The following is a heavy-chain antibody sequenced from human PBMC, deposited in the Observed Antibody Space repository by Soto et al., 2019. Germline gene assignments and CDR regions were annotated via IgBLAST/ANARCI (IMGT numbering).Heavy chain of an antibody. CDR1: GFTFSSYA. CDR2: ISGSGGST. V-gene: IGHV3-23*01. D-gene: IGHD4-17*01. J-gene: IGHJ1*01. Sequence: EVQLLESGGGLVQPGGSLRLSCAASGFTFSSYAMSWVRQAPGKGLEWVSAISGSGGSTYYADSVKGRFTISRDNSKNTLYLQMNSRRAEDTAVYYCAKDDRDLDTVITGNFQHWGQGTLVTVSS. CDR3: AKDDRDLDTVITGNFQH.